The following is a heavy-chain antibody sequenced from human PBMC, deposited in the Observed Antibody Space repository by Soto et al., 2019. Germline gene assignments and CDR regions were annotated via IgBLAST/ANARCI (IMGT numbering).Heavy chain of an antibody. J-gene: IGHJ4*02. Sequence: QVQLVESGGGVVQPERSLRLSCAASGFTFSSYAMHWVRQAPGKGLEWVAVISYDGSNKYYADSVKGRFTISRDNSKNTLYLQMNSLRAEDTAVYYCARTQDTAMADAPYYYDSSGYEFINWGQGTLVTVSS. CDR2: ISYDGSNK. V-gene: IGHV3-30-3*01. CDR1: GFTFSSYA. D-gene: IGHD3-22*01. CDR3: ARTQDTAMADAPYYYDSSGYEFIN.